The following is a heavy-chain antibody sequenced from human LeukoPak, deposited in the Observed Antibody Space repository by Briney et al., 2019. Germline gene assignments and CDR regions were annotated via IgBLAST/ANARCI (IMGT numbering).Heavy chain of an antibody. CDR2: ISNNGGYT. V-gene: IGHV3-23*01. Sequence: GGSLRLSCAASGFTFSSSAMSWVRQAPGKGLEWVSAISNNGGYTYYADSVQGRFTISRDNSKSTLCLQMNSLRAEDTAVYYCAKDGVIVATNSDYWGQGTLVTVSS. J-gene: IGHJ4*02. CDR1: GFTFSSSA. CDR3: AKDGVIVATNSDY. D-gene: IGHD5-12*01.